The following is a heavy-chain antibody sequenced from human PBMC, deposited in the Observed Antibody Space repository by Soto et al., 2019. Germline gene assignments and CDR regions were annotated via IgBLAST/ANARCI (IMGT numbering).Heavy chain of an antibody. J-gene: IGHJ3*02. V-gene: IGHV3-21*01. CDR3: ARDEDDSGYRPLLYGAFDI. CDR2: ISSSSSYI. D-gene: IGHD2-2*02. Sequence: GGSLRLSCAASGFTFSSYSMNWVRQAPGKGLEWVSSISSSSSYIYYADSVKGRFTISRDNAKNSLYLQMNSLRAEDRAVYYCARDEDDSGYRPLLYGAFDIWGQGTMVTVSS. CDR1: GFTFSSYS.